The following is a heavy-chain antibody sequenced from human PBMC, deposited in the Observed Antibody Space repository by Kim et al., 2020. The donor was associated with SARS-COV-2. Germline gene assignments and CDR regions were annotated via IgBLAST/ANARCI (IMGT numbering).Heavy chain of an antibody. CDR3: TKRLRQDNYFDY. J-gene: IGHJ4*02. CDR2: I. V-gene: IGHV3-9*01. D-gene: IGHD6-25*01. Sequence: IGYGDSVKGRFSISRDNAKNSLYLQMSSLRPEDPALYYCTKRLRQDNYFDYWGQGTLVTVSS.